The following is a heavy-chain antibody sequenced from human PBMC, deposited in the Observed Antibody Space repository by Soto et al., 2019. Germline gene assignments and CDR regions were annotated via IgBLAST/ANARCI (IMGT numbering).Heavy chain of an antibody. D-gene: IGHD1-1*01. CDR3: AKTGTDGSWFDP. V-gene: IGHV2-70*04. Sequence: SGPTLVNPTQTLTLTCTFSGFSLRTSGMRVSWIRQPPGKALEWLARSDWDDDKFYSTSLRTRLTISKDTSKNQVVLSMTNMDPVDTATYYCAKTGTDGSWFDPWGQGTLVTVSS. CDR2: SDWDDDK. CDR1: GFSLRTSGMR. J-gene: IGHJ5*02.